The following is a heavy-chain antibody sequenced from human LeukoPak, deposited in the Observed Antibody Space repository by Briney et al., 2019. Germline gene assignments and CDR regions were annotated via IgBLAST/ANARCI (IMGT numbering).Heavy chain of an antibody. CDR3: ARDGGWNGFDY. CDR1: GGSISSYY. V-gene: IGHV4-59*12. J-gene: IGHJ4*02. Sequence: SETLSLTCTVSGGSISSYYWSWIRQPPGKGLEWIGYIYYSGSTNYNPSLKSRVTISVDTSKNQFSLKLSSVTAADTAVYYCARDGGWNGFDYWGQGTLVTVSS. CDR2: IYYSGST. D-gene: IGHD1-1*01.